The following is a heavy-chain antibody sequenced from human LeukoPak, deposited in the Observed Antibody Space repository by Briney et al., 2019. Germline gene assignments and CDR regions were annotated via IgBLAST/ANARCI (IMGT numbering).Heavy chain of an antibody. CDR3: AKDIAAAGLDY. CDR2: ISWNSGSI. D-gene: IGHD6-13*01. Sequence: GRSLRLSCAASGFTFDDYAMHWVRQAPGKGLEWVSGISWNSGSIGYADSVKGRFTISRDNAKNSLYLQMYSLRAEDTALYYCAKDIAAAGLDYWGQGTLVTVSS. J-gene: IGHJ4*02. V-gene: IGHV3-9*01. CDR1: GFTFDDYA.